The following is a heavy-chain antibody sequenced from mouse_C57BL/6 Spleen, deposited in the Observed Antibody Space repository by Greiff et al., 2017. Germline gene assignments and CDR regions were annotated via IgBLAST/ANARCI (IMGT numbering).Heavy chain of an antibody. CDR3: TTPQLTGKGFSFAY. D-gene: IGHD4-1*01. CDR2: IDPEDGDT. Sequence: VQLQQSGAELVRPGASVKLSCTASGFNIKDYYMHWVKQRPEQGLEWIGRIDPEDGDTEYAPKFQGKATMTADTSSNTAYLQLSSLTSEDTAVYYCTTPQLTGKGFSFAYWGQGTLVTVSA. CDR1: GFNIKDYY. J-gene: IGHJ3*01. V-gene: IGHV14-1*01.